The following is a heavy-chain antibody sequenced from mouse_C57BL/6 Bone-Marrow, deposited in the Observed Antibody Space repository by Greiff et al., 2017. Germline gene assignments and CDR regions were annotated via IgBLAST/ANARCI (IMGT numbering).Heavy chain of an antibody. J-gene: IGHJ4*01. CDR3: TQCITTVVPYYYAMDY. CDR1: GFNIKDDY. V-gene: IGHV14-4*01. CDR2: IDPENGDT. Sequence: EVQLQQSGAELVRPGASVKLSCTASGFNIKDDYMHWVKQRPEQGLEWIGWIDPENGDTEYASKFQGKATITADTSSNTAYLQLSSLTSEDTAVYYCTQCITTVVPYYYAMDYWGQGTSVTVSS. D-gene: IGHD1-1*01.